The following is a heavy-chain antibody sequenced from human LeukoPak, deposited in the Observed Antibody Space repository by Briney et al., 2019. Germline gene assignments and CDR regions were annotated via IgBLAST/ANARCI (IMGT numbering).Heavy chain of an antibody. CDR2: IIPIFGTA. Sequence: SVKVSCKASGGTFSSYALSWVRQAPGQGLEWMGRIIPIFGTADYAQKFQDRVTITTDDSTSTAYMELSSLGSEDTAVYYCARVESLGYCTGGSCYSGWFDPWGQGTLVTVSS. D-gene: IGHD2-15*01. CDR3: ARVESLGYCTGGSCYSGWFDP. J-gene: IGHJ5*02. V-gene: IGHV1-69*05. CDR1: GGTFSSYA.